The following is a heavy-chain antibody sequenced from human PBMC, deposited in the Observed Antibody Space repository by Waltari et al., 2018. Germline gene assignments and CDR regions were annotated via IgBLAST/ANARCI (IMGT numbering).Heavy chain of an antibody. CDR1: GFTFSSIA. Sequence: DEQLLESGGGLVQPGGSLRLSCPASGFTFSSIAMDWVRQAPGKGLEWVSAITVGGRTYYADSVRGRFTISRDNSKNTVYLQMNSLRAEDTALYYCARAVEPAANYPYYGLDVWGQGTTVTVSS. D-gene: IGHD2-2*01. CDR2: ITVGGRT. J-gene: IGHJ6*02. CDR3: ARAVEPAANYPYYGLDV. V-gene: IGHV3-23*01.